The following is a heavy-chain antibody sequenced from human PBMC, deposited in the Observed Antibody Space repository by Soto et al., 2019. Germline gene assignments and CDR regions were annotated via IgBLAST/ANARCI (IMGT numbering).Heavy chain of an antibody. CDR2: ISSSGSTI. Sequence: GGSLRLSCAASGFTFSSDWMHWVRQAPGKGLEWVSYISSSGSTIYYADSVKGRFTISRDNAKNSLYLQMNSLRAEDTAVYYCARSHLYYDSSGYPDYWGQGTLVTVSS. CDR1: GFTFSSDW. CDR3: ARSHLYYDSSGYPDY. V-gene: IGHV3-48*04. J-gene: IGHJ4*02. D-gene: IGHD3-22*01.